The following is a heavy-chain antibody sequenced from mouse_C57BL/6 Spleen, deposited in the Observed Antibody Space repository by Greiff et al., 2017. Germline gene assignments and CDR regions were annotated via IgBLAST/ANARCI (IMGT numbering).Heavy chain of an antibody. CDR3: AREGNGSPDY. CDR1: GYTFTDYY. J-gene: IGHJ2*01. D-gene: IGHD1-1*01. CDR2: INPYNGGT. V-gene: IGHV1-19*01. Sequence: EVQLVESGPVLVKPGASVKMSCKASGYTFTDYYMNWVKQSHGKSLEWIGVINPYNGGTSYNQKFKGKATLTVDKSSSTAYMELNSLTSEDSAVYYCAREGNGSPDYWGQGTTLTVSS.